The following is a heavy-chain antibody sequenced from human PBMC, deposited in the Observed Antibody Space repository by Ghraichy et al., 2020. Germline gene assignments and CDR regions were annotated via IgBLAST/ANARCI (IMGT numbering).Heavy chain of an antibody. CDR1: GFTFSSYS. V-gene: IGHV3-48*02. D-gene: IGHD2-2*01. CDR3: ARALGYCSTTSCYYFDY. J-gene: IGHJ4*02. CDR2: ISRSSTTI. Sequence: GGSLRLSCAASGFTFSSYSMNWVRQAPGKGLEWVSYISRSSTTIYYADSVKGRFTISRDNAKNSLYLQMNSLRDEDTAVYYCARALGYCSTTSCYYFDYWGQGTLVTVSS.